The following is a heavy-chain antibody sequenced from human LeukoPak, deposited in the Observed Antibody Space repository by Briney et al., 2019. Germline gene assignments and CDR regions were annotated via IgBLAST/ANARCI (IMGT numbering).Heavy chain of an antibody. Sequence: ISGSGGSTYYADSVKGQFTISRDNSKNTLYLQMNSLRAEDTAVYYCAKAGYYYDYYFDYWGQGTLVTVSS. J-gene: IGHJ4*02. D-gene: IGHD3-22*01. CDR2: ISGSGGST. CDR3: AKAGYYYDYYFDY. V-gene: IGHV3-23*01.